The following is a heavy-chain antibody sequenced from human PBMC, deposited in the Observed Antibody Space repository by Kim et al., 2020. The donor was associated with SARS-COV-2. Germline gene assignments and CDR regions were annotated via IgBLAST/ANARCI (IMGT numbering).Heavy chain of an antibody. D-gene: IGHD6-19*01. J-gene: IGHJ4*02. Sequence: GGSLRLSCAASGFTFSSYSMNWVRQAPGKGLEWVSYISSSSSTIYYADSVKGRFTISRDNAKNSLYLQMNSLRDEDTAVYYCVRGLGGGWFLGFDYWGQGTLVTVSS. V-gene: IGHV3-48*02. CDR1: GFTFSSYS. CDR3: VRGLGGGWFLGFDY. CDR2: ISSSSSTI.